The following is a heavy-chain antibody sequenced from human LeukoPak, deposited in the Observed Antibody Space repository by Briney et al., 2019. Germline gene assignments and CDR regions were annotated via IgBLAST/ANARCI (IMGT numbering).Heavy chain of an antibody. Sequence: PSETLSLTCAVSGYSISSGDYWAWLPQPPGKGLEWIGSIYYSGSTDYNPSLKSRVSISVDTSKNQFSLKLFSVTAADTAVYYCAKNSTAAWFDPWGQGTLVTVSS. J-gene: IGHJ5*02. CDR3: AKNSTAAWFDP. D-gene: IGHD2/OR15-2a*01. CDR1: GYSISSGDY. V-gene: IGHV4-38-2*01. CDR2: IYYSGST.